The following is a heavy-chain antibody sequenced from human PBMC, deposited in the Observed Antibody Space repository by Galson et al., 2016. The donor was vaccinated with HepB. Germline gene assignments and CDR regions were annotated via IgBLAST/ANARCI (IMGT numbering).Heavy chain of an antibody. V-gene: IGHV3-13*01. CDR1: GFTFSSYD. CDR2: IGSAGDT. Sequence: SLRLSCAASGFTFSSYDMHWVRQATGKGLEWVSAIGSAGDTYYPDSVKGRFTISRENAKNSLHLQMNSLRDGDTAVYYCARRWGYGMDVWGQGTTVTVSS. CDR3: ARRWGYGMDV. J-gene: IGHJ6*02. D-gene: IGHD5-24*01.